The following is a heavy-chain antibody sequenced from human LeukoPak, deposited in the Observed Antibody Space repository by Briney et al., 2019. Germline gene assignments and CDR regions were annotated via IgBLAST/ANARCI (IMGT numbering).Heavy chain of an antibody. V-gene: IGHV3-74*01. D-gene: IGHD2-21*01. Sequence: GGSLRLSCAASGFTFSSYWMHWVRQAPGKGLVWVSRINSDGSSTSYADSVKGRFTISRDNAKNTLYLQMNSLRAEDTAVYYCARVGCGGDCYSEFDYLCQGTLVTVSS. CDR3: ARVGCGGDCYSEFDY. J-gene: IGHJ4*02. CDR2: INSDGSST. CDR1: GFTFSSYW.